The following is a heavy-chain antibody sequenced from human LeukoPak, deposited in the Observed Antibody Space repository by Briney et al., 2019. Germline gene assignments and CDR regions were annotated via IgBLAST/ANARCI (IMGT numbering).Heavy chain of an antibody. Sequence: ASVKVSCKASGYTFTGYYMHWVRQAPGQGLEWMGWIYPNSGGTNYAQKFQGRVTMTRDTSISTAYMELSRLRSDDTAVYYCARAGAHGSGSYRVLDYWGQGTLVTVSS. D-gene: IGHD3-10*01. V-gene: IGHV1-2*02. CDR1: GYTFTGYY. J-gene: IGHJ4*02. CDR3: ARAGAHGSGSYRVLDY. CDR2: IYPNSGGT.